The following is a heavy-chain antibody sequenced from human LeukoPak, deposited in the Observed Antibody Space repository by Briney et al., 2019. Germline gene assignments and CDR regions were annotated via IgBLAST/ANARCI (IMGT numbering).Heavy chain of an antibody. CDR3: AKGKYSSGGVPDY. CDR1: GFTVDSNY. D-gene: IGHD6-19*01. V-gene: IGHV3-53*01. J-gene: IGHJ4*02. Sequence: GGSLRLSCAASGFTVDSNYLSWVRQAPGKGLEWVSTIYTGGNTYYADSVKGRFTVSRDNSKNTLYLQINSLRGEDTAVYYCAKGKYSSGGVPDYWGQGTLVTVSS. CDR2: IYTGGNT.